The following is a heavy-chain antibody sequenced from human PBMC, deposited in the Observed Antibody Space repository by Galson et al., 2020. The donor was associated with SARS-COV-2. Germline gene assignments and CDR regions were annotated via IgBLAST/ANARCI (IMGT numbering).Heavy chain of an antibody. Sequence: GGSLRLSCTASEVTFNGHTFNWARQAPGKGLEWVSSIRGSGSYKYYADPVTGRFTISRDNAKKSVYLQMNNLRVDDTAVFYCARDRRPLGAGGDWFDPWGQGTLVTVSS. CDR3: ARDRRPLGAGGDWFDP. J-gene: IGHJ5*02. V-gene: IGHV3-21*01. D-gene: IGHD1-26*01. CDR2: IRGSGSYK. CDR1: EVTFNGHT.